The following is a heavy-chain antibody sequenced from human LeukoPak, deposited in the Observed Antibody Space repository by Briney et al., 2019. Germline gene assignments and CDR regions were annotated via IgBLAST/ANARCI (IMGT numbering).Heavy chain of an antibody. Sequence: GGSLRLSRAASGFPLSSYAMTWVSQAPGKGLEWVSSISGDGATTYHADSVKGRFTISRDNAKNTVYLELSILGAEDTAMYYCARSFRPLNCATGFLSFDSWGPGTLVTVSS. CDR1: GFPLSSYA. V-gene: IGHV3-23*01. D-gene: IGHD3-3*01. CDR3: ARSFRPLNCATGFLSFDS. J-gene: IGHJ4*02. CDR2: ISGDGATT.